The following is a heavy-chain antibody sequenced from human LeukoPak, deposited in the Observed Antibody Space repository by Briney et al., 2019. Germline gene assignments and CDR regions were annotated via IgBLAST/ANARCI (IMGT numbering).Heavy chain of an antibody. Sequence: SETLSLTCTVSGGSISSSSYYWGWIRQPPGKGLEWIGSIYYSGSTYYNPSLRSRVTISVDTSKNQFSLKLSSVTAADTAVYYCARVPRSYYYYYYMDVWGKGTTVTVSS. CDR3: ARVPRSYYYYYYMDV. V-gene: IGHV4-39*07. J-gene: IGHJ6*03. CDR2: IYYSGST. CDR1: GGSISSSSYY.